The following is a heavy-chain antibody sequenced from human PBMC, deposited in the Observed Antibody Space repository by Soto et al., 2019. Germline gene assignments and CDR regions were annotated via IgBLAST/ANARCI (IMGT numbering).Heavy chain of an antibody. D-gene: IGHD3-22*01. CDR3: ARVITGSYYDSSGYYGFDY. Sequence: PSETLSLTCTVSGGSISSGDYYRSWIRQPPGKGLEWIGYIYYSGSTYYNPSLKSRVTISVDTSKNQFSLKLSSVTAADTAVYYCARVITGSYYDSSGYYGFDYWGQGTLVTVSS. CDR2: IYYSGST. V-gene: IGHV4-30-4*01. J-gene: IGHJ4*02. CDR1: GGSISSGDYY.